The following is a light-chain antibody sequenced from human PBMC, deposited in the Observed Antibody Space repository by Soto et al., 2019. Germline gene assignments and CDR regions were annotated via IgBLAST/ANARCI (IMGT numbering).Light chain of an antibody. J-gene: IGKJ4*01. Sequence: DIQMTQSPSTVSAYVGDSVTSTCRASQSITTWLAWYQQRPGKAPKLLIYDVSSLQSGVPSRFSGSGFGTDFTLTISSLQAEDFASYYCQQLRSYPSTFGGGAKVDI. CDR3: QQLRSYPST. CDR2: DVS. V-gene: IGKV1-5*01. CDR1: QSITTW.